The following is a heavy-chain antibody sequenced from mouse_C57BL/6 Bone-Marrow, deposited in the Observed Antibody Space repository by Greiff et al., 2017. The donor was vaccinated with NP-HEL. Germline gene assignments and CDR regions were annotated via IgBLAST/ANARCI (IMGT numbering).Heavy chain of an antibody. CDR2: IYPGDGDT. V-gene: IGHV1-82*01. Sequence: QVQLQQSGPELVKPGASVKISCKASGYAFSSSWMNWVKQRPGKGLEWIGRIYPGDGDTNYNGKFKGKATLTADKSSSTAYMQLSSLTSEDSAVYFCARGNGENFDYWGQGTTLTVSS. J-gene: IGHJ2*01. CDR3: ARGNGENFDY. CDR1: GYAFSSSW.